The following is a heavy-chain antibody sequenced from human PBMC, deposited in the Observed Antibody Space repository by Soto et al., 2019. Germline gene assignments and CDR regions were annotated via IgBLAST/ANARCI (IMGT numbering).Heavy chain of an antibody. D-gene: IGHD3-22*01. V-gene: IGHV3-30-3*01. Sequence: PGGSLRHSCAASGFTLSSYAMHWVRQAPGKGLEWVALISYDGSDKDYADSVKGRFTISRDNSRNTLFLQMNSLRAEDTAVYYCAGYYYKYYYCSCYDRSAVHWFQGPLVTDS. CDR3: AGYYYKYYYCSCYDRSAVH. CDR2: ISYDGSDK. CDR1: GFTLSSYA. J-gene: IGHJ4*02.